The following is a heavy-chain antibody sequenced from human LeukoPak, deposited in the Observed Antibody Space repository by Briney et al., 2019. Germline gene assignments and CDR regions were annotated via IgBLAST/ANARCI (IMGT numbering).Heavy chain of an antibody. CDR1: GFTFGAYA. J-gene: IGHJ4*02. CDR3: AKWAGEETFSGHYYGPLDH. D-gene: IGHD5-12*01. CDR2: XXXXXDRT. Sequence: GGSLRLSCAASGFTFGAYAFXXXRXAPGRXXXXXXXXXXXXDRTYFADSVKGRXTXXXXNFKSTMFLQMNSLRAEDTALYYXAKWAGEETFSGHYYGPLDHWGQGTQVTVSS. V-gene: IGHV3-23*01.